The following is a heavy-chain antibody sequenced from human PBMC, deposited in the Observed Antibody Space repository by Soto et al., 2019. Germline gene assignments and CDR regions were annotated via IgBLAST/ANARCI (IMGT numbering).Heavy chain of an antibody. D-gene: IGHD3-10*01. J-gene: IGHJ4*02. CDR3: ATSYGSGYRAFDY. Sequence: QVQLVQSGAEVKGPGSSVKVSCKASGDTFNFYSINWVRQAPGLGLEWMGRVNPILSMSNFAQRFQGRVTMTADKATSTAYMELSGRRSEDTAIYYCATSYGSGYRAFDYWGQGALVTVSS. CDR2: VNPILSMS. V-gene: IGHV1-69*04. CDR1: GDTFNFYS.